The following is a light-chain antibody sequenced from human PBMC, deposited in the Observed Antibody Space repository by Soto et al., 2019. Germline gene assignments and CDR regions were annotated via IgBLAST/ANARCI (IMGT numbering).Light chain of an antibody. V-gene: IGLV2-14*01. Sequence: QSALTQPASVSGSPGQSITISCTGTSSDVGTYNYVSWYQQHPGKAPKLMIYEVSNRPSGVSNRFSGSKSGNTASLTISGLQAEDEADYYCSSYTGSSSFYVFGTGTKVTVL. CDR3: SSYTGSSSFYV. J-gene: IGLJ1*01. CDR1: SSDVGTYNY. CDR2: EVS.